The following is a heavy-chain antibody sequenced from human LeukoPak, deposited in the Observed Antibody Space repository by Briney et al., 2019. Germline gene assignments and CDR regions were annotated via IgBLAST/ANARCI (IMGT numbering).Heavy chain of an antibody. Sequence: GASVKVSCKASGYTFTSYYMHWVRQAPGQGLEWMGIINPSGGSTSYAQKFQGRVTMTRDTSTSTVNMELRSLRSEDTAVYHCARGSGLATIRGAFDIWGLGMMVTVSS. CDR3: ARGSGLATIRGAFDI. D-gene: IGHD5-12*01. V-gene: IGHV1-46*01. CDR2: INPSGGST. CDR1: GYTFTSYY. J-gene: IGHJ3*02.